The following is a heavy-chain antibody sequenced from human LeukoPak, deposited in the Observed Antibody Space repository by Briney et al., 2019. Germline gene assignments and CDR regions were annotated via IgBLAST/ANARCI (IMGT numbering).Heavy chain of an antibody. CDR2: ISGTGGTT. D-gene: IGHD3-22*01. CDR3: TRDYSGSSGNYPFDAFDI. J-gene: IGHJ3*02. CDR1: GFTFSSYG. Sequence: SGGSLRLSCAASGFTFSSYGMSWVRQAPGKGLEWVSAISGTGGTTYYADSVKGRFTISRDNSKNTLYLQMNSLRAEDTAVYYCTRDYSGSSGNYPFDAFDIWGQGTMVTVSS. V-gene: IGHV3-23*01.